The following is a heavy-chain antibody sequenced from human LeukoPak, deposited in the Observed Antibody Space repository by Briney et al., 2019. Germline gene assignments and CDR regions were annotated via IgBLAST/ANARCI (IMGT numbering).Heavy chain of an antibody. Sequence: SETLSLTCTVSGGSISSYYWSWIRQPAGKGLEWIGRIYTSGSTNSNPSLKSRVTMSVDTSKNQFSLKLSSVTAADTAVYYCAREPLWSGYSYYYYYMDVWGKGTTVTVSS. D-gene: IGHD3-3*01. J-gene: IGHJ6*03. CDR1: GGSISSYY. CDR2: IYTSGST. CDR3: AREPLWSGYSYYYYYMDV. V-gene: IGHV4-4*07.